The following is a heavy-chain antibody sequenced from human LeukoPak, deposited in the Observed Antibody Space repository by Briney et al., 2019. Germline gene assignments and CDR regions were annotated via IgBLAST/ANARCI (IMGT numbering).Heavy chain of an antibody. CDR1: GGSISSYY. V-gene: IGHV4-59*01. CDR3: ARGGYGGNSAYYYYYGMDV. Sequence: SETLSLTCTVSGGSISSYYWSWVRQPPGKGLEWVGYIYYSGSTNYNPSLKSRVTISVDTSKNQFSLKLSSVTAADTAVYYCARGGYGGNSAYYYYYGMDVWGQGTTVTVSS. CDR2: IYYSGST. D-gene: IGHD4-23*01. J-gene: IGHJ6*02.